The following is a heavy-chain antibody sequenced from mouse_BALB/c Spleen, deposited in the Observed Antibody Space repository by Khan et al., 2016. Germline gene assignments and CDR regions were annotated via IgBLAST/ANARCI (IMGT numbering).Heavy chain of an antibody. V-gene: IGHV3-6*02. CDR3: ANFYYGSSSFAY. CDR1: GYSITSGYY. J-gene: IGHJ3*01. CDR2: ISYDGSN. Sequence: VQLKESGPGLVKPSQSLSLTCSVSGYSITSGYYWNWIRQFPGNKLEWMGYISYDGSNNYNPSLKNRISITRDTSKNQFFLKLNSVTTEDTATXYCANFYYGSSSFAYWGQGTLVTVSA. D-gene: IGHD1-1*01.